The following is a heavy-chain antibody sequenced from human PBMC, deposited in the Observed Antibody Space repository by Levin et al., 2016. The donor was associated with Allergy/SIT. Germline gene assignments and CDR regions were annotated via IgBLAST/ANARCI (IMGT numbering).Heavy chain of an antibody. CDR3: ARGLERIARSYYWYFDL. Sequence: GESLKISCAASGFTFSNYNMNWVRQAPGKGLEWVSSTSSDTSYIYYADSVKGRFTISRDNAKNSLFLQMNTLRAEDTAVYYCARGLERIARSYYWYFDLWGRGTLVTVSS. V-gene: IGHV3-21*01. D-gene: IGHD3-10*01. CDR1: GFTFSNYN. CDR2: TSSDTSYI. J-gene: IGHJ2*01.